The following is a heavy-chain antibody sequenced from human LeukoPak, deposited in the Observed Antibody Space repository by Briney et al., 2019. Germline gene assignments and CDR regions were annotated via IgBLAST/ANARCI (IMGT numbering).Heavy chain of an antibody. CDR3: ASTRALVTTSANFDY. CDR2: IIPIFGTA. D-gene: IGHD4-11*01. V-gene: IGHV1-69*05. J-gene: IGHJ4*02. CDR1: GGTFSSYA. Sequence: GASVKVSCKASGGTFSSYAISWVRQAPGQGLEWMGGIIPIFGTANYAQKFQGRVTITTDESTSTAYMELSSLRSEDTAVYYCASTRALVTTSANFDYWGQGTLVTVSS.